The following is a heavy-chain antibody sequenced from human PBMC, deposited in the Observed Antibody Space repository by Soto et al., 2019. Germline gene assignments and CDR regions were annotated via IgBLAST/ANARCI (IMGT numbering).Heavy chain of an antibody. CDR3: ARQMDSSGYPNWFDP. D-gene: IGHD3-22*01. J-gene: IGHJ5*02. CDR2: IYPGDSDT. CDR1: GYSFTSYW. Sequence: GESLKISCKGSGYSFTSYWIGWVRQMPGKGLEWMGIIYPGDSDTRYSPSFQGQVTISADKSISTAYLQWSSLKASDTAMYYCARQMDSSGYPNWFDPWGQGTLVTVSS. V-gene: IGHV5-51*01.